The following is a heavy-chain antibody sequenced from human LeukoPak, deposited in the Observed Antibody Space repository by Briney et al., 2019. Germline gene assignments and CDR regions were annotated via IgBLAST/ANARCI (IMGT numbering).Heavy chain of an antibody. J-gene: IGHJ4*02. Sequence: GGSLRLSCAPSGFTFSSYGMTWVRQAQGKGRGWWANIKQEGSEKYYVDSVKGRFTISRDNAKNSLYLQMNSLRAEDTAVYYCARDYHDDTASLFDYWGQGTLVTVSS. V-gene: IGHV3-7*01. D-gene: IGHD5-18*01. CDR2: IKQEGSEK. CDR1: GFTFSSYG. CDR3: ARDYHDDTASLFDY.